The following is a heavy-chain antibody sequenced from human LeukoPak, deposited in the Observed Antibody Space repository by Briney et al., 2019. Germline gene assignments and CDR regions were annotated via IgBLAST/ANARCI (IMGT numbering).Heavy chain of an antibody. D-gene: IGHD6-13*01. J-gene: IGHJ5*02. Sequence: GGSLRLSCAASGFTFNDYGMSWVRQAPGKGLDWVSGINWNGGSTGYAYSVKGRFAISRDNAKNSLYLQMNSLRAEDTALYHCARDREAAAGTYWFDPWGQGTLVTVSS. CDR1: GFTFNDYG. CDR2: INWNGGST. CDR3: ARDREAAAGTYWFDP. V-gene: IGHV3-20*01.